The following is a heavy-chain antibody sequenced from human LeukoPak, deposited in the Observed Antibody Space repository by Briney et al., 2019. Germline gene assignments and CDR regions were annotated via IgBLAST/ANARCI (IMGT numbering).Heavy chain of an antibody. CDR1: GFTFSSYS. CDR2: ISSSSSYI. Sequence: GGSLRLSCTASGFTFSSYSLNWVRQSPGKGLEWVSSISSSSSYIYKAHSLKGRSTICRDDAKNSLFLQMNSLRAEDKAVYYCARVGYSSGWNWWFDPWGQGTLVTVSS. D-gene: IGHD6-19*01. V-gene: IGHV3-21*01. J-gene: IGHJ5*02. CDR3: ARVGYSSGWNWWFDP.